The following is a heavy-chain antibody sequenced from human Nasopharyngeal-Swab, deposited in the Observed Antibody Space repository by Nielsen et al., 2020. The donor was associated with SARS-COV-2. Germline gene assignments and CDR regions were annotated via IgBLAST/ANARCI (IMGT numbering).Heavy chain of an antibody. CDR2: INHSGST. J-gene: IGHJ6*03. V-gene: IGHV4-34*01. D-gene: IGHD2-2*01. Sequence: SETLSLTCAVYGGSFSGSYWGWIRQPPGKGPEWIAEINHSGSTNYNPSLTSRVTLSVDTSMNQVSLEVSSVTAADTAVYYCARGLSGIVPAPILGLGPYYYYYYMDVWGKGTTVTVSS. CDR1: GGSFSGSY. CDR3: ARGLSGIVPAPILGLGPYYYYYYMDV.